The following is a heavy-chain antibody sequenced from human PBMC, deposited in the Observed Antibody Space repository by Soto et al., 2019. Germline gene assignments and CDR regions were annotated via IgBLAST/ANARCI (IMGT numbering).Heavy chain of an antibody. D-gene: IGHD5-18*01. CDR1: GFTVSSNY. CDR3: ARARMQLWPNYYDDGLDV. V-gene: IGHV3-66*01. CDR2: IYSAGNT. Sequence: GGSLRLSCAASGFTVSSNYMSWVRQAPGKGLEWISIIYSAGNTYYADSVKGRFTISRDNSKNTLYFQLNSLKAEDTAVYYCARARMQLWPNYYDDGLDVWGQGTTVTVSS. J-gene: IGHJ6*02.